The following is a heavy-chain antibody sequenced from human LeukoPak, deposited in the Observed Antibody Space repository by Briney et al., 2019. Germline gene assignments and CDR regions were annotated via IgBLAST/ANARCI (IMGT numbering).Heavy chain of an antibody. CDR2: INHSGST. CDR3: ARMTADYGDYEVIDY. Sequence: SETLSLTCAVHGGSFSGYYWSWIRQPPGKGLEWIGEINHSGSTKYNPSLKSRVTISVDTSKNQFSLKLSSVTAADTAVYYCARMTADYGDYEVIDYWGQGTLVTVSS. CDR1: GGSFSGYY. J-gene: IGHJ4*02. V-gene: IGHV4-34*01. D-gene: IGHD4-17*01.